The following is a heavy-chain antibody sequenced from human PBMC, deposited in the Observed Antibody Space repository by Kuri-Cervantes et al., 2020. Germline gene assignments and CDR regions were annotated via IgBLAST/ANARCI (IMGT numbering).Heavy chain of an antibody. V-gene: IGHV4-39*07. D-gene: IGHD3-22*01. CDR1: GGSIGSSSFF. Sequence: GSLRLSCSVSGGSIGSSSFFWGWVRQPPGKGLEWIGSVHYSGSTFYSPSLKSRVTISVDTSKNQFSLKLSSVTAADTAVYYCARGRGMRPSYYYDSSGYYRGCYFDYWGLGTPVTVSS. J-gene: IGHJ4*02. CDR2: VHYSGST. CDR3: ARGRGMRPSYYYDSSGYYRGCYFDY.